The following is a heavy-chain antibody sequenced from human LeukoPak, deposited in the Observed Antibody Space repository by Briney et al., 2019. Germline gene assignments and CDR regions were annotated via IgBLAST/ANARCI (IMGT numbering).Heavy chain of an antibody. D-gene: IGHD4-17*01. J-gene: IGHJ6*03. V-gene: IGHV4-59*01. Sequence: SETLSLTCTVSGGSISSYYWSWIRQPPGKGLEWIGYICYSGSTHYNPSLKSRVTISVDTSKNQFSLKLSSVTAADTAVYYCARGDYASYYYYMDVWGKGTTVTVSS. CDR1: GGSISSYY. CDR3: ARGDYASYYYYMDV. CDR2: ICYSGST.